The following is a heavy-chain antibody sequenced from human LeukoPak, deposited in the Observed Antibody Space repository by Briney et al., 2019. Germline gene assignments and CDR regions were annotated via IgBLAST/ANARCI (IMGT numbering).Heavy chain of an antibody. V-gene: IGHV4-4*07. CDR2: IYTSGST. CDR3: ARASGIVGATTSLYYYGMDV. D-gene: IGHD1-26*01. Sequence: SETLSLTCTVSGGSISTYYWSWIRQPAGKGLEWIGRIYTSGSTNYNPSLKSRVTMSVDTSKNQFSLKLSSVTAADTAVYYCARASGIVGATTSLYYYGMDVWGQGTTVTVSS. CDR1: GGSISTYY. J-gene: IGHJ6*02.